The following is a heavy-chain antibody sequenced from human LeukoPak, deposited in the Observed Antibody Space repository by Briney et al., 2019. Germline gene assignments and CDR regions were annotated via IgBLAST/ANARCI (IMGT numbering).Heavy chain of an antibody. V-gene: IGHV4-38-2*01. J-gene: IGHJ6*03. Sequence: SETLSLTCAVSGYSISSGYYWGWIRQPPGKGLEWIGSIYHSGSTYYNPSLKSRVTISVDTSKDQFSLELSSVTAADTAVYYCARLYINYYMDVWGKGTTVTVSS. CDR1: GYSISSGYY. D-gene: IGHD1-14*01. CDR2: IYHSGST. CDR3: ARLYINYYMDV.